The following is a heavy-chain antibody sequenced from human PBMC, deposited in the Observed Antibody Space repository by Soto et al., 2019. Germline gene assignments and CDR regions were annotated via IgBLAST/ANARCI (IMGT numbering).Heavy chain of an antibody. CDR2: ISSNGGST. J-gene: IGHJ4*02. CDR3: ARDGGSYYLDY. D-gene: IGHD1-26*01. CDR1: GFTFSSYA. Sequence: EVQLVESGGGLVQPGGSLRLSCAASGFTFSSYAMHWVRQAPGKGLEYVSAISSNGGSTYYANSVKGRFTISRDKSKNTLYLQMGSLRAEDMAVYYCARDGGSYYLDYWGQGTLVTVSS. V-gene: IGHV3-64*01.